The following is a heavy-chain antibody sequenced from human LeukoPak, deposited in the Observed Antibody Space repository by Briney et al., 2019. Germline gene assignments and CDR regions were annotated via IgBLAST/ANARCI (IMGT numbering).Heavy chain of an antibody. J-gene: IGHJ4*02. CDR2: IYHSGST. Sequence: SGTLSLTCAVSGGSISSSNWWSWVRPPPGKGLEWIGEIYHSGSTNYNPSLKSRVTISVDKSKNQFSLKLSSVTAADTAVYYCARAGDRLLRRIFDYWGQGTLVTVPS. CDR1: GGSISSSNW. CDR3: ARAGDRLLRRIFDY. D-gene: IGHD2-15*01. V-gene: IGHV4-4*02.